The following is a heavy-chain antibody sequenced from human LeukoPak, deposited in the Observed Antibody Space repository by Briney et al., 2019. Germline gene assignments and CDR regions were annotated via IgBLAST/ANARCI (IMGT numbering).Heavy chain of an antibody. D-gene: IGHD3-22*01. V-gene: IGHV1-8*01. Sequence: ASVKVSCKASGYTFTSYDINWVRQATGQGLEWMGWMNPTSGNTGYAQKFQGRVTMTRNTSISTAYMELSSLRSEDTAVYYCARDRRNYYDSSGYYYTLDYWGQGTLVTVSS. CDR1: GYTFTSYD. J-gene: IGHJ4*02. CDR3: ARDRRNYYDSSGYYYTLDY. CDR2: MNPTSGNT.